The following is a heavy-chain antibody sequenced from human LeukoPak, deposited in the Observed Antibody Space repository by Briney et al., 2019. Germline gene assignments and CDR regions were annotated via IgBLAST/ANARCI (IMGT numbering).Heavy chain of an antibody. CDR2: ISSSGSTI. J-gene: IGHJ4*02. V-gene: IGHV3-11*04. Sequence: PGGSLRLSCAASGFTFSDYYMSWIRQAPGKGLEWVSYISSSGSTIYYADSVKGRFTISRDNSKNTLYLQMNSLRAEDTAVYYCARAPAPRHYFDYWGQGTLVTVSS. CDR3: ARAPAPRHYFDY. CDR1: GFTFSDYY.